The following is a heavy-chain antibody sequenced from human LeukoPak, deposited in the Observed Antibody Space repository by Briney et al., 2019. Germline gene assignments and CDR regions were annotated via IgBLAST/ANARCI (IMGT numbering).Heavy chain of an antibody. CDR3: AKDIEAGTAGFSFDY. CDR2: ISGNGDST. CDR1: GFTFHDYA. V-gene: IGHV3-43*02. D-gene: IGHD2-21*02. Sequence: GGSLRLSCAASGFTFHDYAMHWVRQAPGKGLEGVSPISGNGDSTYYGDSVKGRFSISRVNIKNSLYLQMNSLRTEDTALYYCAKDIEAGTAGFSFDYWGQGTLVTVSS. J-gene: IGHJ4*02.